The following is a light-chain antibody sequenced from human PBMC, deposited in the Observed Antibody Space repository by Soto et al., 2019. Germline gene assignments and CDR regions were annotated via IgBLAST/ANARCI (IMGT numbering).Light chain of an antibody. CDR2: EAS. J-gene: IGLJ1*01. CDR3: SLYTSENTYV. CDR1: STDFVTYNR. V-gene: IGLV2-18*01. Sequence: QALLTQSRSMPGSPGQSVTISCTGTSTDFVTYNRVSWYQQPPGTAPKLIVYEASNRPSGVPDRFSGSKSGNTASLTISGLQAADEADYYCSLYTSENTYVFGTGTKVTVL.